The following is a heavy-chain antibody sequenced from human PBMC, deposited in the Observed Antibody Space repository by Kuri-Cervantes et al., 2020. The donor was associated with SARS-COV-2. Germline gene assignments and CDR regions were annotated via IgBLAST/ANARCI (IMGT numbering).Heavy chain of an antibody. D-gene: IGHD6-13*01. CDR2: ISSNGGST. Sequence: GESLKISCSASGFTFSSYAMHWVRQAPGKGLDYVSAISSNGGSTYYADSVKGRFTISRDNSKNTLYLQMSSLRAEDTAVYYCVKSSYGGSSSWPDYWGQGTLVTVSS. CDR1: GFTFSSYA. CDR3: VKSSYGGSSSWPDY. V-gene: IGHV3-64D*06. J-gene: IGHJ4*02.